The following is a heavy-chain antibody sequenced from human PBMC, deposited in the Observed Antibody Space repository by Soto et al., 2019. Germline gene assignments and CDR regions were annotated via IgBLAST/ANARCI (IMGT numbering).Heavy chain of an antibody. J-gene: IGHJ4*02. D-gene: IGHD5-18*01. V-gene: IGHV4-59*01. CDR3: ARGAVQLWLYDY. Sequence: SETLSLTCTVSGGSISSYYGSWIRQSPGKGLEWIGYIYYTGSTNYNPSLESRVTMSVDTSKNQFALKLSSVTAADTAVYYCARGAVQLWLYDYWGQGTLVTVSS. CDR1: GGSISSYY. CDR2: IYYTGST.